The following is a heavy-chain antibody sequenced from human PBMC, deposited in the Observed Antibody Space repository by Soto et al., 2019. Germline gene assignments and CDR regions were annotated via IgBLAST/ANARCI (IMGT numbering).Heavy chain of an antibody. J-gene: IGHJ4*02. CDR3: ATRALRPSLAFDY. CDR2: IIPIFGTA. Sequence: QVQLVQSGAEVKKPGSSVKVSCKASGGTFSSYAISWVRQAPGQGLEWMGGIIPIFGTANYAQKFQGRVTITADKSASTAYMELSSLRSEDKAVYYCATRALRPSLAFDYWGQGTLVTVSS. V-gene: IGHV1-69*06. CDR1: GGTFSSYA.